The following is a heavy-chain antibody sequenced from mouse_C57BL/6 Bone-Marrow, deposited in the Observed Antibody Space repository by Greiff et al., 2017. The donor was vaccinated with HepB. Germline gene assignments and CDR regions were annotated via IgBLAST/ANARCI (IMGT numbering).Heavy chain of an antibody. CDR2: INYDGSST. CDR1: GFTFSDYY. J-gene: IGHJ1*03. V-gene: IGHV5-16*01. Sequence: EVQVVESEGGLVQPGSSMKLSCTASGFTFSDYYMAWVRQVPEKGLEWVANINYDGSSTYYLDSLKSRFIISRDNAKNILYLQMSSLKSEDTATYYCARTLSRSDVWGTGTTVTVSS. CDR3: ARTLSRSDV.